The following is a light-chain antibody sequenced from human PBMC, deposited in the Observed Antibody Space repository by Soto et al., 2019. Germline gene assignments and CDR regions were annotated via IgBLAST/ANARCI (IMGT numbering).Light chain of an antibody. CDR2: AAS. CDR3: QQANSPPLT. J-gene: IGKJ4*01. CDR1: ERINTY. Sequence: DIQMTQSPSSVSASVGDRVTITCRASERINTYLAWYQQQPGKAPKLLIYAASSLQSGVPSRFSGSGSGTEFTLTISNLQPEDFATYYYQQANSPPLTFGGGTKVEIK. V-gene: IGKV1-12*01.